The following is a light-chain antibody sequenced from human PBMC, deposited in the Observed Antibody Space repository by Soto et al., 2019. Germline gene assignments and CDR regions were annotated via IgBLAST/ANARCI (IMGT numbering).Light chain of an antibody. CDR3: QTWGTGIRL. Sequence: QSVLTQSPSASASLGASVKLTCTLSSGHSRYAIAWHQQQPEKGPRYLMKVNSDGSNNKGDGIPDRFSGSSSGAERYLPISSLQSEDEADYCCQTWGTGIRLFGGGTKVTVL. CDR1: SGHSRYA. V-gene: IGLV4-69*01. CDR2: VNSDGSN. J-gene: IGLJ3*02.